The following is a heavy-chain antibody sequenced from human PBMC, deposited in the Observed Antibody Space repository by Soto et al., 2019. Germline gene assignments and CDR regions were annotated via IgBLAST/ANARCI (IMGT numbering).Heavy chain of an antibody. J-gene: IGHJ4*02. Sequence: EVQLVESGGGLVQPGGSLRLSCAASGFTFSSYWMSWVRQAPGKGLEWVANIKQDGSEKYYVDSVKDRFTISRDNAKNSLYLQMNSLRAEDTAVYYCARAPYGGDEGEFDYWGQGTLVTVSS. CDR1: GFTFSSYW. V-gene: IGHV3-7*05. CDR2: IKQDGSEK. D-gene: IGHD5-12*01. CDR3: ARAPYGGDEGEFDY.